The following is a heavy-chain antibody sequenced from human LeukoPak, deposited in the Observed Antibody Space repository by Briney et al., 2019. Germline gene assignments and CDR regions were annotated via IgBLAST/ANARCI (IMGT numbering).Heavy chain of an antibody. CDR3: ARHEIDHDSNSRFDY. Sequence: GGSLRLSCAASGFTFSSYAMSWVRQAPGKGLEWVSAISGSGGSTYYADSVKGRFTISRDNSKNTLYLQMNSLRAEDTAVYYCARHEIDHDSNSRFDYWGQGTLVTVSS. CDR2: ISGSGGST. J-gene: IGHJ4*02. V-gene: IGHV3-23*01. CDR1: GFTFSSYA. D-gene: IGHD4-23*01.